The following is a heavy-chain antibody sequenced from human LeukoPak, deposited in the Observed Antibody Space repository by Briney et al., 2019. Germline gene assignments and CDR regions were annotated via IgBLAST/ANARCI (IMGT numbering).Heavy chain of an antibody. D-gene: IGHD3-10*01. CDR2: IYYSGST. Sequence: SETLSLTCAVSGYSISSNNWWAWIRQPPGKGLEWIGYIYYSGSTNYNPSLKSRVTISVDTSKNQFSLKLSSVTAADTAVYYCARLTHYYYGSGSPRHYYYGMDVWGQGTTVTVSS. CDR3: ARLTHYYYGSGSPRHYYYGMDV. V-gene: IGHV4-28*01. CDR1: GYSISSNNW. J-gene: IGHJ6*02.